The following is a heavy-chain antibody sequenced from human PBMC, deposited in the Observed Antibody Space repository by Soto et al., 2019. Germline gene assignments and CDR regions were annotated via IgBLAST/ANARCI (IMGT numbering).Heavy chain of an antibody. CDR1: GFTFSNYG. D-gene: IGHD3-3*01. CDR3: ASEAGGERFLEWLSAVDRAKGGHKYFFDY. V-gene: IGHV3-33*01. Sequence: QVQLVESGGAVVHPGRTLRLSCTASGFTFSNYGMHWVRQAPGKGLEWVAVVWSDGTNKYYADSVQGRFTISRDNSKNTLYLQMSGLRDEDTAVYYCASEAGGERFLEWLSAVDRAKGGHKYFFDYWGQGILVTVSS. J-gene: IGHJ4*02. CDR2: VWSDGTNK.